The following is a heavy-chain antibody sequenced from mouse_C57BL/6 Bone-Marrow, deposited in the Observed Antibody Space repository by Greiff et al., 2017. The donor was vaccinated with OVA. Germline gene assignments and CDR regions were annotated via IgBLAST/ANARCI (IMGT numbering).Heavy chain of an antibody. J-gene: IGHJ2*01. CDR1: GFSLTSYG. CDR2: IWRGGST. CDR3: AKNPHFYGSRFDD. D-gene: IGHD1-1*01. V-gene: IGHV2-5*01. Sequence: VKLLESGPGLVQPSQSLSITCTVSGFSLTSYGVHWVRQSPGKGLEWLGVIWRGGSTDYNAAFMSRLSITKDNSTSQVFCKMNSLHADDTAVYYCAKNPHFYGSRFDDWGQGTTLTVSS.